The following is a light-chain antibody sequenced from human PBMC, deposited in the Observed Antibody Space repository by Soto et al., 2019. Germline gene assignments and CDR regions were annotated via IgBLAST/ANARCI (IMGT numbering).Light chain of an antibody. CDR3: SSYTSSSPYV. CDR2: DGN. CDR1: SSDVGTYNL. V-gene: IGLV2-14*02. Sequence: QSALTQPASVSGSPGQSITISCTGTSSDVGTYNLVSWYQQRPGTAPKVMIYDGNKRPSGVSYRFSGSKSGNTASLTISGLQAEDEADYYCSSYTSSSPYVFGTGTKLTVL. J-gene: IGLJ1*01.